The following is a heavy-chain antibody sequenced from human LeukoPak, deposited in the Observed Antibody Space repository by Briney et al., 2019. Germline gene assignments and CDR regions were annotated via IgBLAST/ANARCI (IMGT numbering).Heavy chain of an antibody. V-gene: IGHV3-66*04. CDR3: ARLNYYYGMDV. Sequence: GGSLRLSCAASGFTFSSYAMHWVRQAPGKGLEWVSVIYSGGSTYYADSVKGRFTISRDNSKNTLYLQMNSLRAEDTAVYYCARLNYYYGMDVWGQGTTVTVSS. CDR2: IYSGGST. CDR1: GFTFSSYA. J-gene: IGHJ6*02.